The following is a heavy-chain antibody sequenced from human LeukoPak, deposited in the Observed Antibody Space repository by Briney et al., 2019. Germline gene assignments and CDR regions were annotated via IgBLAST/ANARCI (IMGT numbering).Heavy chain of an antibody. CDR3: ARDPYSDTYVDYYYYYYMDV. CDR2: ITSSSSYI. V-gene: IGHV3-21*01. CDR1: GFTFSSYE. Sequence: GGSLRLSCAASGFTFSSYEMNWVRQAPGKGLEWVSSITSSSSYIYYADSVKGRFTISRDNAKNSLYLHINSLTAEDTAVYYCARDPYSDTYVDYYYYYYMDVWGKGTTVTISS. J-gene: IGHJ6*03. D-gene: IGHD1-26*01.